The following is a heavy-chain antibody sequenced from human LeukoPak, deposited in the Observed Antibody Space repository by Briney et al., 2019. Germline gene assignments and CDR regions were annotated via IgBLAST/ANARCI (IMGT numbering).Heavy chain of an antibody. J-gene: IGHJ3*02. CDR2: IRYDGSNK. CDR1: GFTFSSYG. Sequence: GGSLRLSCAASGFTFSSYGMHWVRQAPGKGLEWVAFIRYDGSNKYYADSVKGRFTISRDNAKNSLYLQMNSLRAEDTAVYYCARDSPGPRAFDIWGQGTMVTVSS. V-gene: IGHV3-30*02. CDR3: ARDSPGPRAFDI.